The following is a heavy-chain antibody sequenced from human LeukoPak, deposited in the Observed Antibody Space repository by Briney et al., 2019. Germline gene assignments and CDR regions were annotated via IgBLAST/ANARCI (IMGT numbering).Heavy chain of an antibody. CDR3: ARGVYIAAAQYAY. CDR2: INHSGST. CDR1: GGSFSGYY. J-gene: IGHJ4*02. D-gene: IGHD6-13*01. Sequence: SETLSLTCAVYGGSFSGYYWSWIRQPPGKGLEWMGEINHSGSTNYNPSLKSRVTISVDTSKNQFSLKLSSVTAADTAVYYCARGVYIAAAQYAYWGQGTLVTVSS. V-gene: IGHV4-34*01.